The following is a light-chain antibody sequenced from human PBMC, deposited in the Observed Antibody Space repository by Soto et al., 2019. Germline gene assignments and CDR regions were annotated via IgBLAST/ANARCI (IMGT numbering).Light chain of an antibody. CDR2: DVK. Sequence: QSVLTQPRSVSGSPGQSVTISYTGTSSDVGGYNYVTWYQQYPGKAPKVMIYDVKTRPSGVPDRFSGSKSGNTASLTISGLQAEDEADYYCCSYAGDYTFVFGTGTKLTVL. J-gene: IGLJ1*01. V-gene: IGLV2-11*01. CDR3: CSYAGDYTFV. CDR1: SSDVGGYNY.